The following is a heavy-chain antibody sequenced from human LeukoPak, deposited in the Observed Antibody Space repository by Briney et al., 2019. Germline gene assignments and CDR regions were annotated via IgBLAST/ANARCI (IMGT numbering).Heavy chain of an antibody. CDR2: IIPILGIA. J-gene: IGHJ6*02. CDR3: AAESGGGIVVEDYGMDV. Sequence: SVKVSCKASGGTFSSYAISWVRQAPGQGLEWMGRIIPILGIANYAQKLQGRVTMTTDTSTSTAYMELRSLRSDDTAVYYCAAESGGGIVVEDYGMDVWGQGTTVTVSS. V-gene: IGHV1-69*04. D-gene: IGHD3-22*01. CDR1: GGTFSSYA.